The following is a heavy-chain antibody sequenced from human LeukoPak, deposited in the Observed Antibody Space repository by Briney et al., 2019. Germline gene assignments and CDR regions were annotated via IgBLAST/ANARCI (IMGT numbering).Heavy chain of an antibody. J-gene: IGHJ4*02. CDR3: ARGGWQWLPHFDY. CDR2: IYTSGYT. D-gene: IGHD6-19*01. CDR1: GGSISSYY. V-gene: IGHV4-4*07. Sequence: SETLSLTCTVSGGSISSYYWSWIRQPAGKGLEWIGRIYTSGYTDYNPFLKSRVTMSVDTSKNQFSLKLTSVTAADTAIFYCARGGWQWLPHFDYWGQGTLVTVSS.